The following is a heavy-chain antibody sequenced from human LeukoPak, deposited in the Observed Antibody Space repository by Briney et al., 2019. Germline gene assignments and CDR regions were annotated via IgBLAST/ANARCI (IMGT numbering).Heavy chain of an antibody. CDR1: GASISSYF. Sequence: SETLSLTCTVSGASISSYFWNWIRQPPGKGLEWIGYIYYSGDTNYNPSLKSRVTISVDTSKNQFSLRLTSVTAADTAVYYCARLLGPSIAAAGGTDYWGQGTLVTVSS. D-gene: IGHD6-13*01. CDR3: ARLLGPSIAAAGGTDY. V-gene: IGHV4-59*12. J-gene: IGHJ4*02. CDR2: IYYSGDT.